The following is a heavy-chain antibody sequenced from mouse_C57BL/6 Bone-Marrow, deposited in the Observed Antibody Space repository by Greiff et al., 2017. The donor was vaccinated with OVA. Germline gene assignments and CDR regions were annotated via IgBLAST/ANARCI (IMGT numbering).Heavy chain of an antibody. J-gene: IGHJ3*01. D-gene: IGHD2-3*01. V-gene: IGHV6-6*01. CDR3: TKIYDGYYFFAY. CDR2: IRNKANNHAT. Sequence: EVQLVESGGGLVQPGGSMKLSCAASGFTFSDAWMDWVRQSPEKGLEWVAEIRNKANNHATYYAEYVKGRFTISRDDSKSSVYLQMNSLRAEDTGIYYCTKIYDGYYFFAYWGQGTLVTVSA. CDR1: GFTFSDAW.